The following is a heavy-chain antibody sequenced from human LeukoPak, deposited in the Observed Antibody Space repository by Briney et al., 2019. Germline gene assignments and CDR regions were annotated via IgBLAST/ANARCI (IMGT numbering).Heavy chain of an antibody. CDR1: GFTFSSYS. D-gene: IGHD3-3*01. Sequence: GGSLRLSCAASGFTFSSYSMNWVRQAPGKGLEWVSSISSSSSYIYYADSVKGRFTISRDNAKNSLYLQMNSLRAEDTAVYYCARDRYDFWSGYPDYWGQGTLVTVSS. V-gene: IGHV3-21*01. J-gene: IGHJ4*02. CDR3: ARDRYDFWSGYPDY. CDR2: ISSSSSYI.